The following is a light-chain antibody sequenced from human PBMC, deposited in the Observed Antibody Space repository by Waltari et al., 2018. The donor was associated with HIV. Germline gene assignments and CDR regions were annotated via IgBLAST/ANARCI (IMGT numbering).Light chain of an antibody. CDR3: NSYAGSNNWV. V-gene: IGLV2-8*01. J-gene: IGLJ3*02. Sequence: QSALTQPPSASGSPGQSVPIACPATSSDVGGYNYVSWYQQHPGQAPNLMIYEVSKRPSGVPDRFSGSKSGNTASLTVSGRQAEDEADYYCNSYAGSNNWVFGGGTKLTVL. CDR2: EVS. CDR1: SSDVGGYNY.